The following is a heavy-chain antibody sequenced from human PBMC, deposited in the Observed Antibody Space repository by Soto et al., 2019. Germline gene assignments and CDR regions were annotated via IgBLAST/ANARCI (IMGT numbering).Heavy chain of an antibody. J-gene: IGHJ5*02. V-gene: IGHV1-69*09. Sequence: QVQLVQSGAEVKKPESSVKVSCKTSGGTFVRHVISWVRQAPGQGPECMGKINPLSGISNYAQKFQDRVTFTADTDSSSAYMELSSLRSDDTAVYYCATPACAATWCSPSHNLDPWGQGTLVTVYS. CDR3: ATPACAATWCSPSHNLDP. CDR1: GGTFVRHV. CDR2: INPLSGIS. D-gene: IGHD2-2*01.